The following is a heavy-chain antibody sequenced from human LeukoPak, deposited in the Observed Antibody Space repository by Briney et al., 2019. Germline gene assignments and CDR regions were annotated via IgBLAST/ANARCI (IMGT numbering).Heavy chain of an antibody. J-gene: IGHJ5*02. V-gene: IGHV4-61*02. CDR2: IYTSGST. CDR1: GGSISSGSYY. CDR3: ARDRGGYSYGWNWFDP. D-gene: IGHD5-18*01. Sequence: PSETLSLTCTVSGGSISSGSYYWSWIRQPAGKGLEWIGRIYTSGSTNYNPSLKSRVTISVDTSKNQFSLKLSSVTAADTAVYYCARDRGGYSYGWNWFDPWGQGTLVTVSS.